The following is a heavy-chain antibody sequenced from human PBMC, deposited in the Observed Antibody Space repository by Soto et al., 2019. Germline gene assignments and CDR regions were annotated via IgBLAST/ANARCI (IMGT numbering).Heavy chain of an antibody. D-gene: IGHD3-3*02. J-gene: IGHJ6*02. CDR1: GVTFSSYG. CDR2: IWYDGSNK. Sequence: GGSLRLPCAASGVTFSSYGMHWVRQAPGKGLEWVAVIWYDGSNKYYADSVKGRFTISRDNSKNTLYLQMNSLRAEDTAVYYCARDVEVLSFRPRNYGMDVWGQGTTVTVSS. V-gene: IGHV3-33*01. CDR3: ARDVEVLSFRPRNYGMDV.